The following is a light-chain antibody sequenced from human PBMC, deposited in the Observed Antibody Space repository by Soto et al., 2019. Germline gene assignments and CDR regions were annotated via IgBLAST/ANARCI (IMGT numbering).Light chain of an antibody. CDR3: SSYATSNAQV. J-gene: IGLJ3*02. Sequence: QSALTQPASVSGSPGQSITISCTGTSSDVGTYNYVSWYQHRPGKAPKLMIYDVRYRPSGVSNRFSGSKAANAASVTIAGLQAEDAADYYCSSYATSNAQVFGGGTKLTVL. CDR1: SSDVGTYNY. V-gene: IGLV2-14*01. CDR2: DVR.